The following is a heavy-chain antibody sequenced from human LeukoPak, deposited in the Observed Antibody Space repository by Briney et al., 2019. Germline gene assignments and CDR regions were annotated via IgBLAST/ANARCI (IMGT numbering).Heavy chain of an antibody. CDR1: GFTFDDYI. V-gene: IGHV3-43*01. CDR2: ISWDGGST. Sequence: GGSLRLSCVPSGFTFDDYIIHWVRQAAGRGLEWVSLISWDGGSTYYADSVKGRFTISRDNAKNPLYLQMNSLRAEDTAVYYCAELGITMIGGVWGKGTRVTIPP. D-gene: IGHD3-10*02. CDR3: AELGITMIGGV. J-gene: IGHJ6*04.